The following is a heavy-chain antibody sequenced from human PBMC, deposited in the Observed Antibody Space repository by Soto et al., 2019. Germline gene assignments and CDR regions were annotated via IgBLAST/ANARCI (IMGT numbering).Heavy chain of an antibody. CDR3: AIDGRWRWTGHFDY. J-gene: IGHJ4*02. CDR1: GYTFTSYG. Sequence: QVQLVQSGAEVKKPGASVKVSCTASGYTFTSYGISWVRQAPGQGMEWMGWINAYNGNTNYAQKLQGRVTMTTDKSTSTAYMELRSLRSDDTALYSCAIDGRWRWTGHFDYWGQGTLVTVSS. V-gene: IGHV1-18*01. D-gene: IGHD2-15*01. CDR2: INAYNGNT.